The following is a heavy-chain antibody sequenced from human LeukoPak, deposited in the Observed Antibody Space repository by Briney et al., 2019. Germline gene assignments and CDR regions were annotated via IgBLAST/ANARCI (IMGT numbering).Heavy chain of an antibody. Sequence: GGSLRLSCAASGFTFSSYWMSWVRQAPGKGLEWVANIKQDGSEKYYVDSVKGRFTISRDNSKNTLYLQMNSLRAEDTAVYYCARESRYCSSTSCYFYYYGMDVWGQGTTVTVSS. CDR2: IKQDGSEK. V-gene: IGHV3-7*01. J-gene: IGHJ6*02. D-gene: IGHD2-2*01. CDR3: ARESRYCSSTSCYFYYYGMDV. CDR1: GFTFSSYW.